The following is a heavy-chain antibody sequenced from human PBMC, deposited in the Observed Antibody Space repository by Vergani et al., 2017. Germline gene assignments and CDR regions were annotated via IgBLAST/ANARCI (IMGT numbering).Heavy chain of an antibody. D-gene: IGHD3-3*01. V-gene: IGHV3-23*04. J-gene: IGHJ6*03. CDR2: ISGSGGST. CDR3: AKAPWEWYVYYYMDV. CDR1: GFTLGDYA. Sequence: EVHLVESGGGLVQPGRSLRLSCSGSGFTLGDYAMTWVRQAPGKGLEWVSAISGSGGSTYYADSVKGRFTISRDNSKNTLYLQMNSLRAEDTAVYYCAKAPWEWYVYYYMDVWGKGTTVTVSS.